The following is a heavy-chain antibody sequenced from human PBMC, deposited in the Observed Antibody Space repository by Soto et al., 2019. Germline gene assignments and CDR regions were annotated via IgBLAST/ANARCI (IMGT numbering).Heavy chain of an antibody. CDR2: IKQDGSEK. CDR3: ARSWAPDY. V-gene: IGHV3-7*05. CDR1: GFSFSNSW. J-gene: IGHJ4*02. Sequence: GGSLRLSCAASGFSFSNSWLTWVRQAPGKGLEWVANIKQDGSEKNYVDSVKGRFTISRDNAKNSLYLQMNSLRDEDTAVYYCARSWAPDYWGRGTLVTVSS. D-gene: IGHD6-13*01.